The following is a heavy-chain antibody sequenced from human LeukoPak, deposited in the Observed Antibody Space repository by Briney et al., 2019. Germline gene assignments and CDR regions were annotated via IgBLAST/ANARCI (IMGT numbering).Heavy chain of an antibody. V-gene: IGHV1-18*01. Sequence: GASVKVSCKASGYTFTSYGISWVRQAAGQGLEGMGWISAYNGNTNYAQKLQGRLTMTIDTSTSTAYMELRSLRSDDTAVYYCARGGAPYRSGWTAILVEPEVRYYYMDVWGKGTTVTVSS. CDR3: ARGGAPYRSGWTAILVEPEVRYYYMDV. J-gene: IGHJ6*03. CDR1: GYTFTSYG. D-gene: IGHD6-19*01. CDR2: ISAYNGNT.